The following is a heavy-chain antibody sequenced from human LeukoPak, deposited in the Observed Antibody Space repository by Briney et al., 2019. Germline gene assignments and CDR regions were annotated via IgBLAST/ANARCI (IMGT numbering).Heavy chain of an antibody. V-gene: IGHV6-1*01. D-gene: IGHD3-10*01. CDR2: TYYRSKWYN. J-gene: IGHJ6*02. CDR1: GDSVSSNSAA. Sequence: RSQTLSLTCAISGDSVSSNSAAWNWIRQSPSRGLEWLGRTYYRSKWYNDYAVSVKSRITINPDTSKNQFSLQLNSVTPEDTAVYYCAREKGVLPWFGELYPPGIYGMDVWGQGTTVTVSS. CDR3: AREKGVLPWFGELYPPGIYGMDV.